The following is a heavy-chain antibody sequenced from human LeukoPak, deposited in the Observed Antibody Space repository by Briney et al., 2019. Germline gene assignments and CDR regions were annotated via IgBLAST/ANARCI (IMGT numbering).Heavy chain of an antibody. CDR3: AKSGYSSDWFRAFDI. CDR1: GVIFNYYA. D-gene: IGHD6-19*01. J-gene: IGHJ3*02. Sequence: GGSLRLSSATSGVIFNYYAMRWVCQAPGKGLEWVSGISGSDGSTYYANSVKGRFSISRDNSKKTLFLQMNSLRAEDTAVYYCAKSGYSSDWFRAFDIWGQGTLVTVSS. CDR2: ISGSDGST. V-gene: IGHV3-23*01.